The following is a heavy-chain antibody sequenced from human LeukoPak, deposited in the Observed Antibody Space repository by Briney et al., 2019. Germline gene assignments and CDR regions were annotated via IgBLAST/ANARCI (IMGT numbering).Heavy chain of an antibody. V-gene: IGHV4-30-2*01. CDR1: GGSISSGGYS. Sequence: PSETLSLTCAVSGGSISSGGYSWSWIRQPPGKGLEWIGYIYHSGSTYYNPSLKSRVTISVDRSKNQFSLKLSSVTAADTAVYYCARAPPLAYCGGDCYFGAWGQGTLVTVSS. CDR2: IYHSGST. J-gene: IGHJ5*02. D-gene: IGHD2-21*02. CDR3: ARAPPLAYCGGDCYFGA.